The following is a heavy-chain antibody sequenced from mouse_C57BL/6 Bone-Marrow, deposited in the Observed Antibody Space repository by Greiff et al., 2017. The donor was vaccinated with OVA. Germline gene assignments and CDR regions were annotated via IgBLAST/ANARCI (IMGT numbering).Heavy chain of an antibody. CDR2: IHPNSGST. CDR3: AREGNYGSSAY. V-gene: IGHV1-64*01. J-gene: IGHJ3*01. CDR1: GYTFTSYW. Sequence: QVQLQQPGAELVKPGASVKLSCKASGYTFTSYWMHWVKQRPGQGLEWIGMIHPNSGSTNYNEKFKSKATLTVDKSSSTAYMQLSSLTSKDSAVYYCAREGNYGSSAYWGQGTLVTVSA. D-gene: IGHD1-1*01.